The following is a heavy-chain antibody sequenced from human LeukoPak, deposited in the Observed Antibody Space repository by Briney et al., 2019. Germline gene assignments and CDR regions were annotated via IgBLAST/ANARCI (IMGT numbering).Heavy chain of an antibody. CDR3: AREDAGGTYSFDY. Sequence: GGSLRLSCAVSGFTVSSNFMSWVRQAPGEGPEWVSVIYTSGITYYADSVRGRFTISRDNSKNTPYLQMDSLTAEDTAVYYCAREDAGGTYSFDYWGQGILVTVSS. J-gene: IGHJ4*02. CDR2: IYTSGIT. D-gene: IGHD1-26*01. V-gene: IGHV3-66*01. CDR1: GFTVSSNF.